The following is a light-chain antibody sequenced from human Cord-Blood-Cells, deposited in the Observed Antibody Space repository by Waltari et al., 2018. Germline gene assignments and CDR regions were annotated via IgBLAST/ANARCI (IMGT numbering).Light chain of an antibody. V-gene: IGKV1-9*01. Sequence: DIQLTPSPSFLSASVGDRVTITCRASQGISSYLAWYQQKPGKAPKLLIYAASTLQSGVPSRFSGSGSGTEFTLTISSLQPEDFVTYYCQQLNSYPYSFGQGTKLEIK. CDR2: AAS. CDR3: QQLNSYPYS. CDR1: QGISSY. J-gene: IGKJ2*03.